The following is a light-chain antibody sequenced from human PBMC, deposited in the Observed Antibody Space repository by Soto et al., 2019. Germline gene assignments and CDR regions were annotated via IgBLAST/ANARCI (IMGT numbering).Light chain of an antibody. Sequence: DIQMTQSPSTLSASVGDRVTITCRASQSTNSWLAWYQQKPGKAPKRLIHAASSLQSGVPSRFGGSGSGTEFTLTISSLQPEDFATYYCQQANSFPITFGQGTRL. J-gene: IGKJ5*01. CDR1: QSTNSW. CDR2: AAS. CDR3: QQANSFPIT. V-gene: IGKV1-5*01.